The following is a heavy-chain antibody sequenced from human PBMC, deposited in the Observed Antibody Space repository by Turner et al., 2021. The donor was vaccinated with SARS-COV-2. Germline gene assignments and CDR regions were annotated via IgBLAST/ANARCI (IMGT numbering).Heavy chain of an antibody. Sequence: QLQLQESGPGPVKPSETLSLTCTVSGGSISSSSYYWGWIRQPPGKGLEWIGSIYYSGSTYYNPSLKSRVTISVDTSKNQFSLKLSSVTAADTAVYYCARSNYDFWSGYYTFYFDYWGQGTLVTVSS. CDR2: IYYSGST. CDR1: GGSISSSSYY. D-gene: IGHD3-3*01. V-gene: IGHV4-39*01. J-gene: IGHJ4*02. CDR3: ARSNYDFWSGYYTFYFDY.